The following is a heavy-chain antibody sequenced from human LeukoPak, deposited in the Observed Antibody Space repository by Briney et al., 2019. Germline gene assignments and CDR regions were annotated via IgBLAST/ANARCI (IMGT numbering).Heavy chain of an antibody. Sequence: ASVKVSCKASGYTLTSYYMHWVRQAPGQGLEWMGIINPSGGSTSYAQKFQGRVTMTRDTSTSTVYMELSSLRSEDTAVYYCAGASGSYGEGFDYWGQGTLVTVSS. D-gene: IGHD1-26*01. J-gene: IGHJ4*02. CDR3: AGASGSYGEGFDY. CDR1: GYTLTSYY. CDR2: INPSGGST. V-gene: IGHV1-46*03.